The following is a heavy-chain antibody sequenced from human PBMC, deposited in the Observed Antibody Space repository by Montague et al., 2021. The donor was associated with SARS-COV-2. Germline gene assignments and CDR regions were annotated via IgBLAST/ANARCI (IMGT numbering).Heavy chain of an antibody. CDR3: ARAEVGTVFDL. Sequence: TLSLTCAVSGDPLSSGGARYAWSWIRHPPGLGLVGIGYIHHTVSSFHNPSLSRRLTLSVSKPRNAFSLTLSSVTAADTAVYFCARAEVGTVFDLWGQGTLVTVSS. CDR2: IHHTVSS. J-gene: IGHJ4*02. V-gene: IGHV4-30-2*01. CDR1: GDPLSSGGARYA.